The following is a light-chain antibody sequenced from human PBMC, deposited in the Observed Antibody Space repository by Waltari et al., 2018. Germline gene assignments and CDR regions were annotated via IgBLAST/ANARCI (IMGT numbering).Light chain of an antibody. CDR3: QKYERLPAT. CDR2: DVS. V-gene: IGKV3-20*01. CDR1: QSIGRS. Sequence: WRASQSIGRSLVWYQQKPGQAPRLLIYDVSRRATGIPDRFSGSGYGTDFSLTISRLEPEDFAVYYCQKYERLPATFGQGTTVEIK. J-gene: IGKJ1*01.